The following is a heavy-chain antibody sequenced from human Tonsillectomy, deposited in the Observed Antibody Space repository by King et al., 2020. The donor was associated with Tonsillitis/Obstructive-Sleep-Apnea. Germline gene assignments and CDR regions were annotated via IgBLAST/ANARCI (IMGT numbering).Heavy chain of an antibody. J-gene: IGHJ4*02. CDR3: LGGSFDY. CDR2: LSYDGSDK. Sequence: VQLVESGGGVVQPGRSLRLSCAASGFTFSSYGMHWVRQAPGKGLEWVAVLSYDGSDKYYADSVKGRFTISRDNSKNTLYLQMNSLRAEDTAVYCCLGGSFDYWGQGTLVTVSS. D-gene: IGHD4-23*01. CDR1: GFTFSSYG. V-gene: IGHV3-30*03.